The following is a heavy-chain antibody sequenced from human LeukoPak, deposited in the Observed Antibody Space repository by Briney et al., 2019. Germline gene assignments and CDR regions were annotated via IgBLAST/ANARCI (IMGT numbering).Heavy chain of an antibody. D-gene: IGHD3-22*01. V-gene: IGHV5-51*01. CDR3: ARRKYYDSSGYYTFDY. J-gene: IGHJ4*02. CDR1: GYSFTSYW. Sequence: GESLKISCKGSGYSFTSYWIGWVRQMPGKGLEWMGIIYPGDSDTRYSPSFQGQVTISADKSISTAYLQWSSLKASDTAMYYRARRKYYDSSGYYTFDYWGQGTLVTVSS. CDR2: IYPGDSDT.